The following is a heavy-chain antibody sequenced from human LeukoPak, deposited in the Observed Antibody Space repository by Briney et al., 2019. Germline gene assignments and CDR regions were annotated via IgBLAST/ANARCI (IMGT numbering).Heavy chain of an antibody. V-gene: IGHV4-31*11. CDR2: ISYGGNT. Sequence: SQTLSLTCAVSGHSISSGGYWWSWIRQHPGKGPEWIGYISYGGNTYYSPSLKSRVAISADTPKNQFSLKLSSTTAADTAVYYCARAPVATPSEFDYWGQGTLVTVSS. CDR3: ARAPVATPSEFDY. J-gene: IGHJ4*02. CDR1: GHSISSGGYW. D-gene: IGHD5-12*01.